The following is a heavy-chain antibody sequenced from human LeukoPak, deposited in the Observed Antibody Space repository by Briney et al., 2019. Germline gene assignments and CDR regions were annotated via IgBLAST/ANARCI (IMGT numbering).Heavy chain of an antibody. CDR2: ISGSGGST. J-gene: IGHJ3*02. CDR3: AKDLGSGWYGVNAFDI. D-gene: IGHD6-19*01. V-gene: IGHV3-23*01. CDR1: GFTFSSYA. Sequence: GGSLRRSCAASGFTFSSYAMSWVRQAPGKGLEWVSAISGSGGSTYYADSVKGRFTISRDNSKNTLYLQMNSLRAEDTAVYYCAKDLGSGWYGVNAFDIWGQGTMVTVSS.